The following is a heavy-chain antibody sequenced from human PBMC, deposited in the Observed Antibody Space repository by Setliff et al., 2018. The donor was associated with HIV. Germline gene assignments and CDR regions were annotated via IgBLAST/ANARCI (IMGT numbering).Heavy chain of an antibody. J-gene: IGHJ4*02. CDR3: AGDFLNAGFDY. V-gene: IGHV4-59*08. Sequence: TSETLSLTCTVSGGSISGHYWSWIRQPAGKGLEWVGYIFYSVNTNYNPSLKGRVTISVDTSKNQFSLKLSSVTAADTGVYYCAGDFLNAGFDYWGRGSLVTVSS. CDR1: GGSISGHY. CDR2: IFYSVNT. D-gene: IGHD2-21*01.